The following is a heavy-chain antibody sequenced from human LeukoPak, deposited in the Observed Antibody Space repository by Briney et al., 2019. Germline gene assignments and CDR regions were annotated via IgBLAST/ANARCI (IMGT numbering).Heavy chain of an antibody. CDR1: GDSVSSKSAT. D-gene: IGHD1-1*01. J-gene: IGHJ3*01. CDR2: TYYKSKWCN. Sequence: SQTLSLTCAISGDSVSSKSATWNWIRQTPSRGLEWLGRTYYKSKWCNDYEVSVKSRIIINPDTSKNHFSLQLNSVTPEDTAVYYCARVGHPWTIEDAFDFWGQGTMVTVSS. V-gene: IGHV6-1*01. CDR3: ARVGHPWTIEDAFDF.